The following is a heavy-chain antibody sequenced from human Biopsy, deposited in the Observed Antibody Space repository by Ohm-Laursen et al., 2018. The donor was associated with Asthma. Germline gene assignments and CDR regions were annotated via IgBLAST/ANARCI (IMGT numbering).Heavy chain of an antibody. Sequence: LSLTCTVSGGSITSSSYYWGWIRQPPGKGMEWIGSMYHSGSPYYAPSIKGRATISIDTSKNHLSLKMSSVIAADTAVYFCVRHQYSSSWSTFDYWGQGALVTVSS. CDR1: GGSITSSSYY. CDR2: MYHSGSP. J-gene: IGHJ4*02. V-gene: IGHV4-39*01. CDR3: VRHQYSSSWSTFDY. D-gene: IGHD3-22*01.